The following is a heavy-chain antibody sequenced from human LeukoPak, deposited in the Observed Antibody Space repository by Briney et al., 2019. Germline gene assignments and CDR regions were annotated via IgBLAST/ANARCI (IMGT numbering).Heavy chain of an antibody. J-gene: IGHJ4*02. CDR2: ISGSGGST. Sequence: GGSLRLSCAAPGFTFNAYGMHWVRQAPGKGLEWVSAISGSGGSTYYADSVKGRFTISRDNSKNTLYLQMNSLRAEDTAVYYCAKTAVVDYYDSSGSPDYWGQGTLVTVSS. CDR3: AKTAVVDYYDSSGSPDY. CDR1: GFTFNAYG. D-gene: IGHD3-22*01. V-gene: IGHV3-23*01.